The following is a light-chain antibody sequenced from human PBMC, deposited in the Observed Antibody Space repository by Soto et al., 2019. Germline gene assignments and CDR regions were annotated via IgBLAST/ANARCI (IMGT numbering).Light chain of an antibody. J-gene: IGLJ2*01. Sequence: QSALTQPASVSGSPGQSITISCTGTSSDVGGYDYVSWYQQHPGKAPKLMIYDVSNRPSGVSNRFSGSKSGNTASLTISGLPAEYEADYYCSSYTSSTTLVFGGGTKLTVL. CDR3: SSYTSSTTLV. CDR2: DVS. CDR1: SSDVGGYDY. V-gene: IGLV2-14*01.